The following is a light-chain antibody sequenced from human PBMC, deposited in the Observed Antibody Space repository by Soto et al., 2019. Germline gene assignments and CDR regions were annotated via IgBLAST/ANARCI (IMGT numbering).Light chain of an antibody. J-gene: IGLJ1*01. CDR1: SSDVGGYNY. CDR2: EVS. V-gene: IGLV2-8*01. Sequence: QSALTQPASVSGSPGQSITISCTGTSSDVGGYNYVSWYQQHPGKAPKLMIYEVSKRPSGVPDRFSGSKSGNTASLTVSGLQAEDEADYYCSSHAGSNNFPYVFGSGTKVTVL. CDR3: SSHAGSNNFPYV.